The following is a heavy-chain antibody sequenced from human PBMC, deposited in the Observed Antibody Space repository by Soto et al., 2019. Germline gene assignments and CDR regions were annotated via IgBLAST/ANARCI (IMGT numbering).Heavy chain of an antibody. CDR1: GFTFSSYS. V-gene: IGHV3-48*01. CDR2: ISSSRSTI. D-gene: IGHD3-10*01. CDR3: ARGTYYYGSGSYYNSPRVTNDAFDI. Sequence: EVQLVESGGGLVQPGGSLRLSCAASGFTFSSYSMNWVRQAPGKGLEWVSYISSSRSTIYYADSVKGRFTISRDNAKNSRSLQMNSLRAEGTAVYYCARGTYYYGSGSYYNSPRVTNDAFDIWGQGTMVTVSS. J-gene: IGHJ3*02.